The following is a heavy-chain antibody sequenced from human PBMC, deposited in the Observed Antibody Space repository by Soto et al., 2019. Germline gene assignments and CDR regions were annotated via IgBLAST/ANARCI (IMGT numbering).Heavy chain of an antibody. CDR2: IDVGSANA. CDR3: AKTLYGENLDF. Sequence: GASVKVSCKTSGFTFSSSAVHWVRQARGHRLQWIGWIDVGSANANYAQMLQERVTISRDMSTSTAYMELSSLRPEDTAVYYCAKTLYGENLDFRGQGNPVTVSS. CDR1: GFTFSSSA. V-gene: IGHV1-58*01. D-gene: IGHD4-17*01. J-gene: IGHJ4*02.